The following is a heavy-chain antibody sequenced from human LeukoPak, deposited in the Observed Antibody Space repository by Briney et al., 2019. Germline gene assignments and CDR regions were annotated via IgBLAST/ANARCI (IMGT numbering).Heavy chain of an antibody. CDR2: IIPIFGTA. Sequence: GASVKVSCKASGYTFTSYGISWVRQAPGQGLEWMGGIIPIFGTANYAQKFQGRVTMTTDTSTSTAYMELRSLRSDDTAVYYCARETYYDTLIDYWGQGTLVTVSS. J-gene: IGHJ4*02. D-gene: IGHD3-22*01. V-gene: IGHV1-18*01. CDR3: ARETYYDTLIDY. CDR1: GYTFTSYG.